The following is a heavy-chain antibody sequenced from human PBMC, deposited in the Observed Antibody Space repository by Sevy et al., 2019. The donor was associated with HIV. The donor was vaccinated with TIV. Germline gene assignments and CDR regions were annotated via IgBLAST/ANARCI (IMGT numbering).Heavy chain of an antibody. CDR3: ARDPTYYDFWAGYYTGWFDP. Sequence: GESLKISCVGSGFRFSGYYMNWIRQAPGKGLEWVSYISGTGNTKYYTDSVKGRFTISRDNAKNSLYLEMNSLRVDDTAVYYCARDPTYYDFWAGYYTGWFDPWGQGTLVTVSS. D-gene: IGHD3-3*01. CDR2: ISGTGNTK. J-gene: IGHJ5*02. V-gene: IGHV3-11*01. CDR1: GFRFSGYY.